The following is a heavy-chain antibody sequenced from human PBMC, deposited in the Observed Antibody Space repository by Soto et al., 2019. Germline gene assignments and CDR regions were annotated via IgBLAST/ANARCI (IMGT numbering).Heavy chain of an antibody. CDR3: AKKSPRDIAAREGFVDY. CDR1: GFTFSSYA. Sequence: GGSLRLSCAASGFTFSSYAMSWVRQAPGKGLEWVSAISGSGGSTYYADSVKGRFTIPRDNSKNTLYLQMNSLRAEDTAVYYCAKKSPRDIAAREGFVDYWGQGTLVTVSS. CDR2: ISGSGGST. D-gene: IGHD6-6*01. V-gene: IGHV3-23*01. J-gene: IGHJ4*02.